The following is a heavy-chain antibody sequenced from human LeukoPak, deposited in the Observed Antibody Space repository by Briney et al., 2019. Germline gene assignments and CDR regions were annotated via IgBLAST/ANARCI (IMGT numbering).Heavy chain of an antibody. V-gene: IGHV1-8*01. CDR1: GYTFTSYD. J-gene: IGHJ4*02. D-gene: IGHD2-2*01. CDR3: ARAVRYIVVVPAAAGPSYYFDY. CDR2: MNPNSGNT. Sequence: GASVKVSCKASGYTFTSYDINWVRQATEQGLEWMGWMNPNSGNTGYAQKFQGRVTMTRNTSISTAYMELSSLRSEDTAVYYCARAVRYIVVVPAAAGPSYYFDYWGQGTLVTVSS.